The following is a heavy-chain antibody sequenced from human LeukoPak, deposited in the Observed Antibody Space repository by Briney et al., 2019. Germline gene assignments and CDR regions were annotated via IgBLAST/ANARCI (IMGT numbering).Heavy chain of an antibody. J-gene: IGHJ4*02. D-gene: IGHD1-26*01. CDR3: ARYDGGATADF. CDR1: GYSLNNYW. Sequence: GESLKISCKVSGYSLNNYWIAWVRQMPGKGLEWMRIVFPADSDTRYSPSFQGQVTISADKSINTAYLQWSSLKASDTATYYCARYDGGATADFWGQGTLVTVSS. CDR2: VFPADSDT. V-gene: IGHV5-51*01.